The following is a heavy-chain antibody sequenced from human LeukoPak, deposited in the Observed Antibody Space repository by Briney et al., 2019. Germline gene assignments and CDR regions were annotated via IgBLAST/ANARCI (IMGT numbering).Heavy chain of an antibody. D-gene: IGHD2-21*01. J-gene: IGHJ4*02. CDR2: INGGGDAT. CDR3: AKSDCGADGCKLLNY. Sequence: PGGSLRLSCAASGFTFNNYAMGWVRQPPGKGLEWLSAINGGGDATKYADSVKGRFTISRNNSKNTLSLQMNSLRADDTAIYYCAKSDCGADGCKLLNYWGQGTLVTVSS. V-gene: IGHV3-23*01. CDR1: GFTFNNYA.